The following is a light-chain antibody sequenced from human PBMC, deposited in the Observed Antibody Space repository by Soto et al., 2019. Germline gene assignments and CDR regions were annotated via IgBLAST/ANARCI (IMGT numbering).Light chain of an antibody. CDR1: QSISWW. CDR2: KAS. Sequence: DIPMTQSPSTLSASVGDRVTITCRASQSISWWLAWYQLKPGKAPKLLIYKASSLQSGVPSRFSGSGSGTEFTLTINSLQPDDFATYYCQQYNHWYSFGQGTKLEIK. CDR3: QQYNHWYS. J-gene: IGKJ2*03. V-gene: IGKV1-5*03.